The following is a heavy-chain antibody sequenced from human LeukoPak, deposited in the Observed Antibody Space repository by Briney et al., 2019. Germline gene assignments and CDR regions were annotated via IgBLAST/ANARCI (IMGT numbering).Heavy chain of an antibody. J-gene: IGHJ4*02. CDR1: GYSFTSYG. Sequence: ASVKVSCKASGYSFTSYGISWVRQAPGQGLEWMGWISSDNGNTNYAQKFQGRVTMTTDTSTTTAYMELRSLRSDDTAVYYCARELPVWGSYRYFGYWGQGTVVTVSS. CDR2: ISSDNGNT. CDR3: ARELPVWGSYRYFGY. D-gene: IGHD3-16*02. V-gene: IGHV1-18*01.